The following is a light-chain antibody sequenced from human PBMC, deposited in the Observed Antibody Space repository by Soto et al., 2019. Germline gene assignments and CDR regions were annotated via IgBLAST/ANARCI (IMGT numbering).Light chain of an antibody. CDR3: SSYTTISTYV. CDR1: GSDVGGYNY. Sequence: QSALTQPASVSGSPGQSITISCTGTGSDVGGYNYVSWYQQHPGKAPKLMIYDVSNRPSGVSNRFSGSKSANTASLTISGLQAEDEADYYCSSYTTISTYVFGTGTKVTVL. CDR2: DVS. V-gene: IGLV2-14*03. J-gene: IGLJ1*01.